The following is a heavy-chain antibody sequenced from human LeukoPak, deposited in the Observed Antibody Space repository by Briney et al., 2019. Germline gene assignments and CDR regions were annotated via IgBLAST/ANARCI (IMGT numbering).Heavy chain of an antibody. CDR2: IYTSGST. D-gene: IGHD5-18*01. Sequence: SETLSLTCTVSGGSISSGSYYWSWIRQPAGKGLEWIGRIYTSGSTNYNPSLKSRVTISVDTSKNQFSLKLSSVTAADTAVYYCARDDTAMSPLDYWGQGTLVTVSS. V-gene: IGHV4-61*02. J-gene: IGHJ4*02. CDR1: GGSISSGSYY. CDR3: ARDDTAMSPLDY.